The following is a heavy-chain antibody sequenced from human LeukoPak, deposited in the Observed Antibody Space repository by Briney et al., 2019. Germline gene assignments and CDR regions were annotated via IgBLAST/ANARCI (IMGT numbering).Heavy chain of an antibody. CDR2: IIPILGIA. D-gene: IGHD2-2*01. Sequence: ASVKVSCKASGGTFSSYAISWVRQAPGQGLEWMGRIIPILGIANYAQKFQGRVTITADKSTSTAYMELSSLRSEDTAMYYCAREVVPAAIPPHPYYFDYWGQGTLVTVSS. V-gene: IGHV1-69*04. CDR3: AREVVPAAIPPHPYYFDY. CDR1: GGTFSSYA. J-gene: IGHJ4*02.